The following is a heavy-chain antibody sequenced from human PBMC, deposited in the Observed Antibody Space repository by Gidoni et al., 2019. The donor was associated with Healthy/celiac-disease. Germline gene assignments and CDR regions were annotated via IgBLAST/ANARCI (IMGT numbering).Heavy chain of an antibody. CDR1: GGSISSGGYY. CDR2: IYYSGST. V-gene: IGHV4-31*03. D-gene: IGHD1-26*01. J-gene: IGHJ6*02. Sequence: QVQLQESGPGLVKPSQTLSLTCTVSGGSISSGGYYWSWIRQHPGKGLEWIGDIYYSGSTYYHPSLKSRVTISVDTSKNQFSLKLSSVTAADTAVYYCARAAFGGELLAFYGMDVWGQGTTVTVSS. CDR3: ARAAFGGELLAFYGMDV.